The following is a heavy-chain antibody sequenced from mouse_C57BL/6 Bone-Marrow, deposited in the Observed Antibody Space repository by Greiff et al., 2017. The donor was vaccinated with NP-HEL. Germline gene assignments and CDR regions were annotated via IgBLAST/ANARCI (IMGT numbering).Heavy chain of an antibody. J-gene: IGHJ1*03. Sequence: EVMLVESGGGLVQPKGSLKLSCAASGFSFNTYAMNWVRQAPGKGLEWVARIRSKSNNYATYYADSVKDRFTISRDDSESMLYLQMNNLKTEDTAMYYCVRHRELPYWYFDVWGTGTTVTVSS. CDR3: VRHRELPYWYFDV. V-gene: IGHV10-1*01. CDR2: IRSKSNNYAT. CDR1: GFSFNTYA. D-gene: IGHD6-1*01.